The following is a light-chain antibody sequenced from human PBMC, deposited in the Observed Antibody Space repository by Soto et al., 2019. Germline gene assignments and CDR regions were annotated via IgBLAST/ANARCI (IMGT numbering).Light chain of an antibody. CDR1: QSVSSN. J-gene: IGKJ4*01. CDR2: GAS. CDR3: QQYNNWPPLT. Sequence: EIVMTQSPATLSVSPGERATLSCRASQSVSSNLAWYQQKPGQAPRLLIYGASTRATGIPARFSGSGSGTEFTPPISSLQSEDDAVYYCQQYNNWPPLTFGGGTKVEIK. V-gene: IGKV3-15*01.